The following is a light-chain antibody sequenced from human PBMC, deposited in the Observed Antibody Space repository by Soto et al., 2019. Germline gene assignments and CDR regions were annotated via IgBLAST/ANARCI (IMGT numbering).Light chain of an antibody. J-gene: IGLJ1*01. CDR3: SSYTTSNTRQIV. Sequence: QSALAQPASLSGSPGQSNTISCTGTSSDVGGYNYVSWYQHHPGKAPKLMIFDVSNRPSGVSNRFSGSKSGNTASLTISGLQPEDEADYYCSSYTTSNTRQIVFGTGTKVTVL. CDR1: SSDVGGYNY. V-gene: IGLV2-14*03. CDR2: DVS.